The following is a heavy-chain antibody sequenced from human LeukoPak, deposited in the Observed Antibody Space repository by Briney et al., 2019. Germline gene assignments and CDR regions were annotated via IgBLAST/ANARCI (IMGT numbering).Heavy chain of an antibody. CDR2: IYSGGST. Sequence: PGGSLRLSCAASGFTVSSNYMSWVRQAPGKGLEWGSVIYSGGSTYYADSVKGRFTISRDNSKNTLYLQMNSLRAEDTAVYYCARSKGAGYYYGSGSPPRFDYWGQGTLVTVSS. V-gene: IGHV3-53*01. J-gene: IGHJ4*02. CDR3: ARSKGAGYYYGSGSPPRFDY. D-gene: IGHD3-10*01. CDR1: GFTVSSNY.